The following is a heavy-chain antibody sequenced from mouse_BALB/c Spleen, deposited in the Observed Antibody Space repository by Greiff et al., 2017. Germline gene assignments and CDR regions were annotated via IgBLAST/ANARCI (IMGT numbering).Heavy chain of an antibody. V-gene: IGHV1-80*01. CDR3: ARRGANWDSFAY. D-gene: IGHD4-1*01. Sequence: QVQLKQSGAELVRPGSSVKISCKASGYAFSSYWMNWVKQRPGQGLEWIGQIYPGDGDTNYNGKFKGKATLTADKSSSTAYMQLSSLTSEDSAVYFCARRGANWDSFAYWGQGTLVTVSA. J-gene: IGHJ3*01. CDR2: IYPGDGDT. CDR1: GYAFSSYW.